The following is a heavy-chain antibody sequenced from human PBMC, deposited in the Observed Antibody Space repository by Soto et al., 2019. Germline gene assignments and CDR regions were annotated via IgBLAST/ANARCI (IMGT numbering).Heavy chain of an antibody. CDR2: ISGYNGNT. CDR1: GYTFNTYA. Sequence: ASVKVSCKASGYTFNTYAITWVRQAPGQGLEWMGWISGYNGNTNYAQTLQGRGTMTTDTSTSTAYLEPRSLRSDDTAVYYCARTVEYDSIPYYYADFWGQGTLVTVSS. J-gene: IGHJ4*01. CDR3: ARTVEYDSIPYYYADF. D-gene: IGHD2-21*01. V-gene: IGHV1-18*01.